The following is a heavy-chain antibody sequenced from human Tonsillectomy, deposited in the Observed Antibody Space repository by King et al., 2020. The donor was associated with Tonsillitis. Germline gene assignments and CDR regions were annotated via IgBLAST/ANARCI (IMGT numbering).Heavy chain of an antibody. Sequence: VQLVESGGGLVQPGGSLKLSCAASGFTFSGSAMHWVRQASGKGLEWGGRIRSKANSYATAYAASVKGRFTISRDDSKNTAYLQMNSLKTEDTAVYYCTSETRCTVTSWFDPWAQGPLVPVPS. D-gene: IGHD4-17*01. CDR3: TSETRCTVTSWFDP. CDR2: IRSKANSYAT. V-gene: IGHV3-73*02. J-gene: IGHJ5*02. CDR1: GFTFSGSA.